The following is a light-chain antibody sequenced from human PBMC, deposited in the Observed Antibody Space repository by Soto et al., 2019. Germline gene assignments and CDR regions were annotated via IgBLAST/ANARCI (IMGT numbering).Light chain of an antibody. J-gene: IGKJ1*01. CDR3: QQYGSSPRRT. CDR2: GAS. CDR1: QSVSSSY. V-gene: IGKV3-20*01. Sequence: EIVLTQSPGTLSLSPGERATLSCRASQSVSSSYLAWYQQKPGQAPRLLIYGASSRATGIPDRFSGSGSGTDFTLIISRLEPEDVAVYYCQQYGSSPRRTFGQGTKVEIK.